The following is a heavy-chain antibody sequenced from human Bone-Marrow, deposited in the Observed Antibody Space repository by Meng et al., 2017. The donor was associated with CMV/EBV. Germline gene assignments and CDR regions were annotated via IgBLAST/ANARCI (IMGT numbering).Heavy chain of an antibody. CDR3: ASIRTVQRLPQGDIDF. CDR2: IYYTGNT. CDR1: GGSITSHY. Sequence: SETLSLTCTVSGGSITSHYWSRIRQPPGKGLEWIGYIYYTGNTNYSPSLKSRVTISVDTSETQFSLKLTSVTAADTAVYYCASIRTVQRLPQGDIDFWGRGTLVTVSS. J-gene: IGHJ4*02. V-gene: IGHV4-59*11. D-gene: IGHD1-1*01.